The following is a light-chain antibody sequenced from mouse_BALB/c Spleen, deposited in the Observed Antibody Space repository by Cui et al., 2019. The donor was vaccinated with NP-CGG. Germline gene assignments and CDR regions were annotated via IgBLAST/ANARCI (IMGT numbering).Light chain of an antibody. CDR2: GTN. Sequence: QAVVTQASPLTTSPGETVTLTCRSSTGAVITSNYANWVQEKPDHLFTGLIGGTNNRAPGVPARFSGSLIGDKAALTITGAQTEDEAIYFCALWYSNHWVFGGGTKLTVL. CDR3: ALWYSNHWV. V-gene: IGLV1*01. CDR1: TGAVITSNY. J-gene: IGLJ1*01.